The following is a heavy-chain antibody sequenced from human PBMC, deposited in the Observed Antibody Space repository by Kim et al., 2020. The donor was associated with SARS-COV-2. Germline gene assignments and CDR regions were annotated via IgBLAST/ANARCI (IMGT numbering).Heavy chain of an antibody. J-gene: IGHJ4*02. D-gene: IGHD3-10*01. CDR1: GYPFTRSA. Sequence: ASVKVSCKTSGYPFTRSALHWVRQAPGQGLELMGWINTNTGKPTYAQGFPGRFVFSLDTSVSTAYLEISGLKTEASAVYFCAKDSGRDYYFDHWCQGAL. CDR3: AKDSGRDYYFDH. V-gene: IGHV7-4-1*02. CDR2: INTNTGKP.